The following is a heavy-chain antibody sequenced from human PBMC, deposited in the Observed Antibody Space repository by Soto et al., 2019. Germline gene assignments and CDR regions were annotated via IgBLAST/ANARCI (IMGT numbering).Heavy chain of an antibody. Sequence: GWSLRLSCAVSGFPFNTSTMSLVRQAPGKGLEWVSRISVSGGSTYYADSVQGRITVSSDISNNTLFLQMTSLTADDTAVYYWAKRDVPLSTSNAHLQGHWDPGALLT. CDR3: AKRDVPLSTSNAHLQGH. V-gene: IGHV3-23*01. CDR2: ISVSGGST. D-gene: IGHD3-10*01. J-gene: IGHJ1*01. CDR1: GFPFNTST.